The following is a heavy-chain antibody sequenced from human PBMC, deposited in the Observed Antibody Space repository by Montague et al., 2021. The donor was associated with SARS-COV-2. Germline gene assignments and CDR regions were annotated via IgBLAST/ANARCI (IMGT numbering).Heavy chain of an antibody. CDR2: XXWDDDK. D-gene: IGHD4-23*01. J-gene: IGHJ4*02. Sequence: PALVKPTQTLTLTCTFSGFSLSTSGMCVSWIRQPPGKALEWLALXXWDDDKYYSTSLKTRLTISKDTSKNQVVLTMTNMDPVDTATYYCARGRYGGNRGYYFDYWDQGTLVTVSS. V-gene: IGHV2-70*01. CDR1: GFSLSTSGMC. CDR3: ARGRYGGNRGYYFDY.